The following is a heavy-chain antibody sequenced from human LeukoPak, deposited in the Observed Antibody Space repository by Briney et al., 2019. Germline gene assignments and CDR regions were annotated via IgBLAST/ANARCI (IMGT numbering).Heavy chain of an antibody. CDR2: TYYRSKWYN. V-gene: IGHV6-1*01. D-gene: IGHD2-8*01. CDR1: GDSVSSNSAA. CDR3: ARTYCTDGLCQITFDY. Sequence: SQTLSLTCAISGDSVSSNSAAWNWIRQSPSRGLEWLGRTYYRSKWYNDYAVSVKSRISINPDTSKNQFSLQLNSVTPEDTAVYYCARTYCTDGLCQITFDYWGQGTLVTVSS. J-gene: IGHJ4*02.